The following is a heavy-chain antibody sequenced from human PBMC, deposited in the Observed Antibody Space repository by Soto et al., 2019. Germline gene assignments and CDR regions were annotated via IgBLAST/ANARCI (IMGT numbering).Heavy chain of an antibody. CDR3: SKIDAALLSYYYYGMDV. J-gene: IGHJ6*02. D-gene: IGHD1-26*01. V-gene: IGHV3-30*18. CDR2: ISYDGSKK. CDR1: GFRFSDYG. Sequence: QVQLVESGGGVVQPGRSLRLSCAASGFRFSDYGIHWVRQAPGKGVEWVALISYDGSKKFYTDSVKGRFTISRDNSKNTMYLQIDRLRAEDTAVYYCSKIDAALLSYYYYGMDVWGQGTTVTVSS.